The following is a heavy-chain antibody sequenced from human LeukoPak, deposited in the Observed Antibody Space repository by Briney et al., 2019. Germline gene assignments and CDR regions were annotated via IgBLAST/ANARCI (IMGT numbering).Heavy chain of an antibody. Sequence: GGSLRLSCAASGFTFSSYWMHWVRQAPGKGLVWVSRINSDGSSTSYADSVKGRFTISRDNAKNTLYLQMNSLRAEDTAVYYCARDLLSSGYYDISGVDYWGQGTLVTVSS. CDR3: ARDLLSSGYYDISGVDY. J-gene: IGHJ4*02. D-gene: IGHD3-22*01. CDR2: INSDGSST. CDR1: GFTFSSYW. V-gene: IGHV3-74*01.